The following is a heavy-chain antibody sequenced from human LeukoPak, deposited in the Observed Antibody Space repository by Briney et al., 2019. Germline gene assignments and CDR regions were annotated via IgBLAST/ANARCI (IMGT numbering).Heavy chain of an antibody. V-gene: IGHV3-33*06. J-gene: IGHJ4*02. CDR1: GFTFSSYG. D-gene: IGHD2-2*01. CDR3: AKEFRLDPIVVVPAAIPY. CDR2: IWYDGSNK. Sequence: PGRTLRLSCAASGFTFSSYGMHWVRQAPGKGLEWVAVIWYDGSNKYYADSVKGRFTISRDNSKNTLYLQMNSLRAEDTAVYYCAKEFRLDPIVVVPAAIPYWGQGTLVTVSS.